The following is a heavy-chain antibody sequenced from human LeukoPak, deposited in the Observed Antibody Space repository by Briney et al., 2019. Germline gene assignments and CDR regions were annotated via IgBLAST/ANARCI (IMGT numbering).Heavy chain of an antibody. Sequence: SVKVSCKASGGTFSSYAISWVRQAPGQGLEWMGRIIPILGIANYAQKFQGRVTITADKSTSTAYMELSSLRSEDTAVYYCARDKDDRNWFDPWGQGTLVTVSS. J-gene: IGHJ5*02. CDR2: IIPILGIA. CDR1: GGTFSSYA. D-gene: IGHD2-15*01. CDR3: ARDKDDRNWFDP. V-gene: IGHV1-69*04.